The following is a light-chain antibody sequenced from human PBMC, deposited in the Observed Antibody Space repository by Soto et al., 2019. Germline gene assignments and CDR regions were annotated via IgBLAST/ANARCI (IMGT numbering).Light chain of an antibody. J-gene: IGKJ2*01. Sequence: EIALTQSPGTLSLSPGERATLSCRASQSVDNNYLAWYQQKPGQAPRLLIYGASSRTTGITDRFSGSGSGTDFTLTISRLEPEDCAGYYCQQFGSSPPRYTCGQGTKLEIK. CDR3: QQFGSSPPRYT. V-gene: IGKV3-20*01. CDR1: QSVDNNY. CDR2: GAS.